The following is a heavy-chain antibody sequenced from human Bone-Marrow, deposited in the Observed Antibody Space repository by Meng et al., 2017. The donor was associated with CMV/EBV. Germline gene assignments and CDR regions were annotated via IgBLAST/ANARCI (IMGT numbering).Heavy chain of an antibody. CDR3: ARGVKFGGVPPAVVYPDV. V-gene: IGHV4-61*01. Sequence: SETLSLTCTVSGDSVSSDSHSWSWIRQPPGKGLECIGYIYYSGSTNYNPSLKSRVTISVDTSKSQFSLKLTSVSAADTAVYYCARGVKFGGVPPAVVYPDVWGQGATVTVSS. CDR1: GDSVSSDSHS. CDR2: IYYSGST. J-gene: IGHJ6*02. D-gene: IGHD3-16*01.